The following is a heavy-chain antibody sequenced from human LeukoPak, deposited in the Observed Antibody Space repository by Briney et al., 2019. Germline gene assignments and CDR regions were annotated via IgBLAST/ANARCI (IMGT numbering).Heavy chain of an antibody. CDR1: GFTFSSYE. D-gene: IGHD1-1*01. CDR2: ITSSGTSI. V-gene: IGHV3-48*03. CDR3: ARSTTTSLFDY. Sequence: QPGGSLRLSCAASGFTFSSYEMNWVRQAPGKGLEWVSFITSSGTSIFYADSVKGRFTISRDNAKNSLYLQMNSLGAEDTAVYYCARSTTTSLFDYWGQGTLVSVPS. J-gene: IGHJ4*02.